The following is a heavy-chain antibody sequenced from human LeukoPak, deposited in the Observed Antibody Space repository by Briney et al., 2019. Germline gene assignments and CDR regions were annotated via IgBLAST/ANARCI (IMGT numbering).Heavy chain of an antibody. CDR3: ARDQEVMGYGYYYYYGMDV. V-gene: IGHV3-21*01. J-gene: IGHJ6*02. Sequence: PGGSLRLSCAASGFTFSSYSMNWVRQAPGKGLEWVSSISSSSSYIYYADSVKGRFTISRDNAKNSLYLQMNSLRAEDTAVYYCARDQEVMGYGYYYYYGMDVWGQGTTVTVSS. CDR1: GFTFSSYS. D-gene: IGHD5-18*01. CDR2: ISSSSSYI.